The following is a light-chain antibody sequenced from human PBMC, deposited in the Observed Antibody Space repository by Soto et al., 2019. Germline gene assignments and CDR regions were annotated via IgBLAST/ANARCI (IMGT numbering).Light chain of an antibody. J-gene: IGKJ2*01. CDR1: QSVTNRY. CDR3: QQYSSLPHT. CDR2: GIS. V-gene: IGKV3-20*01. Sequence: ENVLTQSPGNLSLSPGERATLSCRATQSVTNRYFAWYQQKPGQAPRLLIYGISSRATDIPDRFSGSGSGTDYTLTISRLEPEDFGVYYCQQYSSLPHTFGQGTKLEVK.